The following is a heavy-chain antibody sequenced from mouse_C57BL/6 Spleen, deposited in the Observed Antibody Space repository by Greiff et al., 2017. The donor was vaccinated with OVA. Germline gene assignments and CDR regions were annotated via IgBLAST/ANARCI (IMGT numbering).Heavy chain of an antibody. CDR2: IYPGSGST. CDR1: GYTFTSYW. CDR3: AARNNYYGSDYYAMDY. Sequence: VQLQQSGAELVKPGASVKMSCKASGYTFTSYWITWVKQRPGQGLEWIGDIYPGSGSTNYNEKFKSKATLTVDTSSSTAYMQLSSLTSEDSAVYYCAARNNYYGSDYYAMDYWGQGTSVTVSS. D-gene: IGHD1-1*01. J-gene: IGHJ4*01. V-gene: IGHV1-55*01.